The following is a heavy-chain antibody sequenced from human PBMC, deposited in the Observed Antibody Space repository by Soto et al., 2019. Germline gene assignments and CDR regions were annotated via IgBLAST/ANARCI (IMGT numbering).Heavy chain of an antibody. Sequence: WETLSLTCTVSGGSISSYYWSWIRQPPGKGLEWIGYIYYSGSTNYNPSLKSRVTISVDTSKNQFSLKLSSVTAADTAVYYCARESDYYDSSGSYFDYWGQGTLVTVSS. CDR3: ARESDYYDSSGSYFDY. V-gene: IGHV4-59*01. CDR1: GGSISSYY. CDR2: IYYSGST. J-gene: IGHJ4*02. D-gene: IGHD3-22*01.